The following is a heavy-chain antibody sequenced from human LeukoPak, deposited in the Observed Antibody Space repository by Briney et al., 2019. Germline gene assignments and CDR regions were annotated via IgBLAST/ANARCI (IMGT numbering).Heavy chain of an antibody. CDR3: ARDGGHRGSNSCSVYYYYGLDA. D-gene: IGHD2-2*01. J-gene: IGHJ6*02. Sequence: ASVKVSCKASGYIFTGHYMHWVRQAPGQGLEWMGWINPKSGDTNHAQKFQGRVTMTWDTSISTAYMELSRLRSDDTAVYYCARDGGHRGSNSCSVYYYYGLDAWGQGTTVTVSS. V-gene: IGHV1-2*02. CDR1: GYIFTGHY. CDR2: INPKSGDT.